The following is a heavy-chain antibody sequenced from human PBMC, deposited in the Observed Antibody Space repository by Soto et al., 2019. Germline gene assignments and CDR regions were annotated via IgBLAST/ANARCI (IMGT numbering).Heavy chain of an antibody. D-gene: IGHD6-13*01. V-gene: IGHV1-2*04. J-gene: IGHJ6*02. CDR3: ATGDSGIAAAGANYYYGMDV. CDR2: INPNSGGT. CDR1: GYTFTGYY. Sequence: QVQLVQSGAEVKKPGASVKVSCKASGYTFTGYYMHWVRQAPGQGLEWMGWINPNSGGTNYAQKFQGWVTMTRDTSISTAYMELSRLRSDDTAVYYCATGDSGIAAAGANYYYGMDVWGQGTTVTVSS.